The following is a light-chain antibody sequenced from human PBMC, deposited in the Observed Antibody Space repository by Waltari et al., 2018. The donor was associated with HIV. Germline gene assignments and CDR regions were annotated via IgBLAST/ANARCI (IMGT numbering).Light chain of an antibody. CDR2: GST. CDR3: QPHDNRLGVSRV. J-gene: IGLJ2*01. CDR1: SPNIGAGND. Sequence: QSVLTQPPSVSGAPGQRVTISCTGSSPNIGAGNDVPCYQQFPGPAPKLLIIGSTGRHSGGPYRVTGSKSGTSASLATTGLQTADEADDYGQPHDNRLGVSRVFGGGTKLTV. V-gene: IGLV1-40*01.